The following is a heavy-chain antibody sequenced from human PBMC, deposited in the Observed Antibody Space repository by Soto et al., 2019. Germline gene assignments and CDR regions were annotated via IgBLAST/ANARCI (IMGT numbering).Heavy chain of an antibody. CDR3: ARRNFYYGMDV. CDR1: GGSISSSSYY. V-gene: IGHV4-39*01. CDR2: IYYSGST. J-gene: IGHJ6*02. Sequence: SETLYITCTVSGGSISSSSYYWAWIRQPPGKGLEWIGSIYYSGSTYYNPSLKSRVTISVDTSKNQFSLKLSSVTAADTAVYYCARRNFYYGMDVWGQGTTVTV. D-gene: IGHD1-7*01.